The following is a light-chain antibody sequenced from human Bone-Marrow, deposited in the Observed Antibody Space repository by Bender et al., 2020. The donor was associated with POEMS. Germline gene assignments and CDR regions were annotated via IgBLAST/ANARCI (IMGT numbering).Light chain of an antibody. CDR1: SSDIGTYNY. V-gene: IGLV2-11*01. J-gene: IGLJ3*02. CDR2: DVT. CDR3: QSYDNSLGGWV. Sequence: QSVLTQPRSVSGSPGQSVTISCTGTSSDIGTYNYVSWYQQHPGKAPKLMIYDVTNRPSGVPDRFSGSKSGTSASLAITGLQAEDEGDYYCQSYDNSLGGWVFGGGTKLTVL.